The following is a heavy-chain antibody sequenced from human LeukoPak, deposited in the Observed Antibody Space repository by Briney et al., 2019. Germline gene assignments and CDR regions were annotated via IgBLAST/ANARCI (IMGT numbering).Heavy chain of an antibody. CDR1: GFTFSNYW. D-gene: IGHD3-16*01. Sequence: PGGSLRLSCAASGFTFSNYWMHWVRQAPGKGLVWVSRINSDGSNTIYGDSVKGRFTISRDNAKNTLYLQLSSLRAEDTGVYYCAGGGGDHAFDIWGQGTTVTVSS. J-gene: IGHJ3*02. V-gene: IGHV3-74*01. CDR2: INSDGSNT. CDR3: AGGGGDHAFDI.